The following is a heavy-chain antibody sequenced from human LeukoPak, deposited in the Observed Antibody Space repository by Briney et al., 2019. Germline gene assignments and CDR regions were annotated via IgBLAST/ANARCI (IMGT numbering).Heavy chain of an antibody. D-gene: IGHD3-3*01. CDR3: ARGGVLRFLEHLDY. CDR1: GDTFSSYY. V-gene: IGHV1-46*01. Sequence: ASVKVSCKASGDTFSSYYMHWVRQAPGQGLEWMGIINPSGGSTTYAQKFQGRVTMTRDTSTSTVYMELSSLRSEDTAVYHCARGGVLRFLEHLDYWGQGTLVTVSS. CDR2: INPSGGST. J-gene: IGHJ4*02.